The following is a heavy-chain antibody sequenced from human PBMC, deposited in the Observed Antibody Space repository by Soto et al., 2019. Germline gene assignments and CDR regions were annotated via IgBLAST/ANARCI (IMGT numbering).Heavy chain of an antibody. V-gene: IGHV3-7*01. CDR1: GFTFSSYW. CDR3: ARHESASYGDYDGDYYYYYYMDV. Sequence: GGSLRLSCAASGFTFSSYWMSWVRQAPGKGLEWVANIKQDGSEKYYVDSVKGRFTISRDNAKNSLYLQMNSLRAEDTAVYYCARHESASYGDYDGDYYYYYYMDVWGKGTTVTVSS. D-gene: IGHD4-17*01. CDR2: IKQDGSEK. J-gene: IGHJ6*03.